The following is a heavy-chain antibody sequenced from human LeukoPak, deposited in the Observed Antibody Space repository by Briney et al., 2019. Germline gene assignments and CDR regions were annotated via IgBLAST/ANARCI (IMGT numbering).Heavy chain of an antibody. CDR3: ARDGTYTDYDPDFDI. V-gene: IGHV3-7*04. J-gene: IGHJ4*02. Sequence: GGSLRLSCAASGLTFSRFWMSWVRQAPGKGLEWVANIKQDGSEKYYVDSVKGRFTISRDNAKNSLYLQMNSLRAEDTAVFYCARDGTYTDYDPDFDIWGQGTLVTVSS. CDR2: IKQDGSEK. CDR1: GLTFSRFW. D-gene: IGHD5-12*01.